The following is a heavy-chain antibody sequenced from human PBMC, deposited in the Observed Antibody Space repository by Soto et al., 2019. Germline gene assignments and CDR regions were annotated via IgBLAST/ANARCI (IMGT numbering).Heavy chain of an antibody. CDR1: GDSISTFY. J-gene: IGHJ4*02. Sequence: XETLSLTCTVSGDSISTFYWSWIRQPPGKGLEWIGYIHYSGSTNYNPSLKSQVIISVDTSKNQFSLKLSSVTAADTAVYFCARVRSNLLDYWGQGTLVTVSS. CDR3: ARVRSNLLDY. CDR2: IHYSGST. V-gene: IGHV4-59*01. D-gene: IGHD3-3*01.